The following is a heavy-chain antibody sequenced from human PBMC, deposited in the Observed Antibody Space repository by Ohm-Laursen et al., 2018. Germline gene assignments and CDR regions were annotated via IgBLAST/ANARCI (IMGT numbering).Heavy chain of an antibody. CDR2: ISSSGITI. D-gene: IGHD6-19*01. V-gene: IGHV3-11*01. CDR3: ARELAVADSFDY. CDR1: GFTFSDYY. Sequence: SLRLSCSASGFTFSDYYMSWIRQAPGKGLEWVSYISSSGITIYYADSVKGRFTISRDNAKNSLYLQMNSLRAEDTAVYYCARELAVADSFDYWGQGTLVTVSS. J-gene: IGHJ4*02.